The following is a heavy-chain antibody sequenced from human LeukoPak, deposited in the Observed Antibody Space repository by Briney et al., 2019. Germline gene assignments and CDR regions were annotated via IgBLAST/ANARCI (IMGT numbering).Heavy chain of an antibody. D-gene: IGHD6-19*01. CDR3: AKPSRAGTIDY. Sequence: GGSLRLSCAASGFTFSSYAMSWVRQAPGKGLEWVSAISGSGGSTYYADSVKGRFTITRDNSKSTLYLQMNSLRAEDTAVYYCAKPSRAGTIDYWGQGTLVTVSS. CDR1: GFTFSSYA. CDR2: ISGSGGST. V-gene: IGHV3-23*01. J-gene: IGHJ4*02.